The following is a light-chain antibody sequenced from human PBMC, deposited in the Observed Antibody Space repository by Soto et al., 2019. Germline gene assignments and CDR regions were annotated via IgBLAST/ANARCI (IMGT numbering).Light chain of an antibody. V-gene: IGKV3D-20*02. Sequence: PDESATLLCRASQFVSSRSLAWYQQKLGQAPRLLIYGASNRATGIPGRFSASGSGTDFTLTITPLEPEDFAVYFCQQRSNWGITFGQGTRLEIK. CDR3: QQRSNWGIT. CDR2: GAS. J-gene: IGKJ5*01. CDR1: QFVSSRS.